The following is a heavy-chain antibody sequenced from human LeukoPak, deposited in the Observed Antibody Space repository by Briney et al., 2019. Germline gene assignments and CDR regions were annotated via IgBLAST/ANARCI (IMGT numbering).Heavy chain of an antibody. Sequence: SETLSLTCTVSGGSISSYYRSWIRQPPGKGLEWIGYIYYSGSTNYNPSLKSRVTISVDTSKNQFSLKLSSVTAADTAVYYCARSEYYYDSSGYYYAGSAFDIWGQGTMVTVSS. V-gene: IGHV4-59*01. CDR3: ARSEYYYDSSGYYYAGSAFDI. J-gene: IGHJ3*02. CDR1: GGSISSYY. CDR2: IYYSGST. D-gene: IGHD3-22*01.